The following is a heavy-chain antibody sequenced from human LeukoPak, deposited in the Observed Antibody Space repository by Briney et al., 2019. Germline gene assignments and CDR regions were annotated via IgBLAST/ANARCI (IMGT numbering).Heavy chain of an antibody. CDR2: IYTSGST. J-gene: IGHJ3*02. D-gene: IGHD5-12*01. CDR1: GGSISSYY. CDR3: ARDGYNLGGQRAFDI. Sequence: SETLSLTCTVSGGSISSYYWSWIRQPAGKGLEWIGRIYTSGSTNYNPSLKSRVTMSVDTSKNQFSLKPSSVTAADTAVYYCARDGYNLGGQRAFDIWGQGTMVTVSS. V-gene: IGHV4-4*07.